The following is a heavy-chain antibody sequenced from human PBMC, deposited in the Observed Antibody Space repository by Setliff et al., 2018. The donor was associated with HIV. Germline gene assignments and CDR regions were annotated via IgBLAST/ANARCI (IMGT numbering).Heavy chain of an antibody. CDR3: AREVDNPRDAFDI. J-gene: IGHJ3*02. Sequence: TLSLTCAVFGESFSNYHWNWFRQPPGGGLEWIGHIYPTGSTDYNPSLKSRVTMSIDTSKNQFSLKLSSMTAADTALYYCAREVDNPRDAFDIWAQGTMVTVSS. V-gene: IGHV4-59*10. CDR2: IYPTGST. CDR1: GESFSNYH.